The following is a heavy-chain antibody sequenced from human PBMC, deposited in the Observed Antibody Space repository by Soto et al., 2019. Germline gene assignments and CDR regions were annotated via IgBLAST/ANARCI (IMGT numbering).Heavy chain of an antibody. D-gene: IGHD1-7*01. V-gene: IGHV3-66*01. Sequence: GGSLRLSCAASGFTVSSNYMSWVRQAPGKGLEWVSVIYSGGSTYYADSVKGRFTISRDNSKNTLYLQMNSLRAEDTAVYYCARDGYAGTTTLFDYWGQGTLVTVSS. CDR2: IYSGGST. CDR3: ARDGYAGTTTLFDY. J-gene: IGHJ4*02. CDR1: GFTVSSNY.